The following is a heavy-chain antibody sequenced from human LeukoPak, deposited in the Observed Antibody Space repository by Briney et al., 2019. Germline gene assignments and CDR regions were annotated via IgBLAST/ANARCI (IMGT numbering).Heavy chain of an antibody. CDR2: ISYSGRT. CDR1: GGSISSGGYF. CDR3: ASRPYTSVNNYYGVFDF. V-gene: IGHV4-31*03. J-gene: IGHJ4*02. D-gene: IGHD3-22*01. Sequence: SETLSLTCTVSGGSISSGGYFWTWIRQLPGKGLEWIGYISYSGRTSYNSALKSRVSISADASANQFSLKLNSVTAADTAIYYCASRPYTSVNNYYGVFDFWGQGTLATVSS.